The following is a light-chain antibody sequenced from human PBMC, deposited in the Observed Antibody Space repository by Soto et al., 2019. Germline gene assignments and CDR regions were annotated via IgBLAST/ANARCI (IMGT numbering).Light chain of an antibody. J-gene: IGLJ2*01. Sequence: QSVLTQPPSVSGAPGQRVTISCTGSSSNIGAGYDVHWYQQLPGTAPKLLISGNSNRPSGVPDRFSGSKSGTSASLAITGLQAEDEADYYGQSYDSSLGGSGVFGGGTQLTVL. CDR2: GNS. CDR1: SSNIGAGYD. V-gene: IGLV1-40*01. CDR3: QSYDSSLGGSGV.